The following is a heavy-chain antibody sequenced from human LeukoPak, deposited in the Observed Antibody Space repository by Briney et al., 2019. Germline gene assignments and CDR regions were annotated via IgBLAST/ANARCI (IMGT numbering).Heavy chain of an antibody. Sequence: GWSLRLSCAASGFTVNNYMNWVRQAPGKGLEWISVIYSGDTTYYADSVKGRFTISRDTSKNTLYLQMNSLRADDTAVYYCARAAWYSSSWQEGYYFDYWGQGTLVTVSS. CDR3: ARAAWYSSSWQEGYYFDY. CDR1: GFTVNNY. CDR2: IYSGDTT. V-gene: IGHV3-53*01. D-gene: IGHD6-13*01. J-gene: IGHJ4*02.